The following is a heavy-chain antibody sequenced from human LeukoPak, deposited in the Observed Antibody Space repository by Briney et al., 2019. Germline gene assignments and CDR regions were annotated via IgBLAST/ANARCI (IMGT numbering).Heavy chain of an antibody. J-gene: IGHJ4*02. CDR3: ASLRNSGYSVY. CDR1: GFTFSSYE. CDR2: ISSSGSTI. V-gene: IGHV3-48*03. Sequence: GGSLRLSCAASGFTFSSYEMNWVRQAPGKGLEWVSYISSSGSTIYYADSVKGRFTISRDNVKNSLFLQMNGLRADDTAVYYCASLRNSGYSVYWGQGTLVTVSS. D-gene: IGHD6-13*01.